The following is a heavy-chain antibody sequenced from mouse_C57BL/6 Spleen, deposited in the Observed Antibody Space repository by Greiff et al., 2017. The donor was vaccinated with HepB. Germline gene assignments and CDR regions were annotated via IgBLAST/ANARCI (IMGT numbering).Heavy chain of an antibody. D-gene: IGHD2-3*01. Sequence: EVMLVESGGDLVKPGGSLKLSCAASGFTFSSYGMSWVRQTPDKRLEWVATISSGGSYTYYPDSVKGRFTISRDNAKNTLYLQMSSLKSEDTAMYYCARRDGYGDAYYAMGYWGQGTSVTVSS. CDR2: ISSGGSYT. J-gene: IGHJ4*01. CDR3: ARRDGYGDAYYAMGY. CDR1: GFTFSSYG. V-gene: IGHV5-6*02.